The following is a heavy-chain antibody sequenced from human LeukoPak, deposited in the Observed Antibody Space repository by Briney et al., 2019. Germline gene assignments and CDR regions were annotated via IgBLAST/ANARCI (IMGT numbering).Heavy chain of an antibody. Sequence: GGSLRLSCAASGFTFSSYAMSWVRQAPGKGLEWVSAISGSGGSTYYADSVKVRFTISRDNSKNTLYLQMNSLRAEDTAVYYCAKLRYGDSILLWYWGQGTLVTVSS. V-gene: IGHV3-23*01. D-gene: IGHD4-17*01. J-gene: IGHJ4*02. CDR3: AKLRYGDSILLWY. CDR1: GFTFSSYA. CDR2: ISGSGGST.